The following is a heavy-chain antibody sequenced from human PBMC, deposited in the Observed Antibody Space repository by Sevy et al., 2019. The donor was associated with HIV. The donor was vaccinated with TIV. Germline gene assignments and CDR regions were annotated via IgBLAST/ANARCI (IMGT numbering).Heavy chain of an antibody. CDR3: AKDGDGTSNYYYYVDV. CDR1: GFTFSSYA. J-gene: IGHJ6*03. V-gene: IGHV3-23*01. Sequence: GGSLRLSCAASGFTFSSYAMIWVRQAPGKGLEWVSVISGSGGRTYYANSVKGRFTISRDNSKNKLYLQMDGLRAEDTAVYYCAKDGDGTSNYYYYVDVWAKGTTVTVSS. D-gene: IGHD2-21*02. CDR2: ISGSGGRT.